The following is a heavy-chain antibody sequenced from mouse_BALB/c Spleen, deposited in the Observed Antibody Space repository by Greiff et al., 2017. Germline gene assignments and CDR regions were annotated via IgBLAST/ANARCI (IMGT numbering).Heavy chain of an antibody. CDR3: ARHPFTTGDPFDY. Sequence: EVHLVESGGGLVKPGGSLKLSCAASGFAFSSYDMSWVRQTPEKRLEWVAYISSGGGSTYYPDTVKGRFTISRDNAKNTLYLQMSSLKSEDTAMYYCARHPFTTGDPFDYWGQGTTLTVSS. CDR1: GFAFSSYD. CDR2: ISSGGGST. D-gene: IGHD1-1*01. J-gene: IGHJ2*01. V-gene: IGHV5-12-1*01.